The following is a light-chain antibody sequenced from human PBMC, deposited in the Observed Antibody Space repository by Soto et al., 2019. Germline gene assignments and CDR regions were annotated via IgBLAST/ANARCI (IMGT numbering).Light chain of an antibody. Sequence: QSVLTQPASVSGSPGQSIAISRTGSSSDIGIYKYVSWYRQHPGKVPKLIIYEVTNRPSGVSNRFSGSKSGNTASLTISGLQAEDEADYYCSSYTTSSTRVFGPGTKVTVL. CDR3: SSYTTSSTRV. CDR1: SSDIGIYKY. V-gene: IGLV2-14*01. J-gene: IGLJ1*01. CDR2: EVT.